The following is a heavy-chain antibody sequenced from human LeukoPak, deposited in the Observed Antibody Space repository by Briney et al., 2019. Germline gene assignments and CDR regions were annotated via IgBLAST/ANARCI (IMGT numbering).Heavy chain of an antibody. J-gene: IGHJ4*02. D-gene: IGHD1-14*01. Sequence: PSETLSLTCAVSGGSISSGGYSWSWIRQPPGKGLEWIGYIYHSGSTYYNPSLKSRVTISVDTSKNQFSLKLSSVTAADTAVYYCARDRYPFDYWGQGTLVTVSS. CDR1: GGSISSGGYS. CDR2: IYHSGST. CDR3: ARDRYPFDY. V-gene: IGHV4-30-2*01.